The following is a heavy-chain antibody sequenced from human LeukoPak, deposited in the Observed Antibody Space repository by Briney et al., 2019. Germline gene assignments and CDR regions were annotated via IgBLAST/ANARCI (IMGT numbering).Heavy chain of an antibody. V-gene: IGHV3-66*02. CDR1: GFTVSGDY. CDR2: LYYGVST. J-gene: IGHJ3*02. Sequence: PGGSLRLSCVVSGFTVSGDYISWFRQAPGKGLEWVSVLYYGVSTFYKDSVKGRFTISRDNSKNTLYLQMNSLRAEDTAVYYCAKARAGATVDAFDIWGQGTMVTVSS. CDR3: AKARAGATVDAFDI. D-gene: IGHD1-26*01.